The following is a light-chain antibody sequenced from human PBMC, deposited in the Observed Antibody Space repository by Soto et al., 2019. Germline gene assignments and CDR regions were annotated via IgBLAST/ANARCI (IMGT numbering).Light chain of an antibody. CDR3: SSYKSSSTLPYV. Sequence: QSVLTQPASVSGSPGQSITISCTGTSSDVGGYNLVSWYQQYPDKAPKLMIYEVNTRPSWVSNRFSGSKSGNTASLTISGLQAEDEADYYCSSYKSSSTLPYVFGTGTKLTVL. CDR2: EVN. J-gene: IGLJ1*01. CDR1: SSDVGGYNL. V-gene: IGLV2-14*01.